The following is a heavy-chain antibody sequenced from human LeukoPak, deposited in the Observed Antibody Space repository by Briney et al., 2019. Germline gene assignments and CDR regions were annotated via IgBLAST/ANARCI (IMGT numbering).Heavy chain of an antibody. D-gene: IGHD6-13*01. Sequence: PGGSLRLSCAASGFTFSSYGMHWVRQAPGKGLEWVAVISYDGSNKYYADSVKGRFTISRDNSKNTLYLQMNSLRAEDTAVYYCAKEGGYSPLPLQIDYWGQGTLVTVSS. CDR2: ISYDGSNK. J-gene: IGHJ4*02. CDR3: AKEGGYSPLPLQIDY. V-gene: IGHV3-30*18. CDR1: GFTFSSYG.